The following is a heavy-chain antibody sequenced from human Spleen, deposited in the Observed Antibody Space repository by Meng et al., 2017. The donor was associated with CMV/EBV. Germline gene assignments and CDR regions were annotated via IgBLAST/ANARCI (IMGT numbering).Heavy chain of an antibody. V-gene: IGHV3-33*01. CDR2: VWYDGSNA. CDR3: SREQSYCSSTSCYTDVMDV. CDR1: GFTFSRYA. D-gene: IGHD2-2*02. J-gene: IGHJ6*02. Sequence: GGSLRLSCAASGFTFSRYAMHWVRQAPGKGLEWVAVVWYDGSNAYYSDSVEGRFTISRDNARNTLYLQMNSLRAEDTAVYYCSREQSYCSSTSCYTDVMDVWGQGTTVTVSS.